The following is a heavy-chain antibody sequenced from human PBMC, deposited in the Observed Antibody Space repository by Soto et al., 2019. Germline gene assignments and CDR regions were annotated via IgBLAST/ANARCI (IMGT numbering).Heavy chain of an antibody. CDR2: IYYSGNT. CDR3: SGVVCGTNNCPNVDF. J-gene: IGHJ4*02. D-gene: IGHD1-1*01. V-gene: IGHV4-31*11. Sequence: QVQLQESGPGLVKPSQTLSLTCAVSGGSISSGGYYWSWIRQHPGKGLEWIGYIYYSGNTHYNASLKSRVTISMDTSKNPFSLNLSSVTAADTAVYYCSGVVCGTNNCPNVDFWGQGTLVTVSS. CDR1: GGSISSGGYY.